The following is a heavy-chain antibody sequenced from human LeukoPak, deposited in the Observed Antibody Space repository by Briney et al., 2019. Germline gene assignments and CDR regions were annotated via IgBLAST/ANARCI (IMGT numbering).Heavy chain of an antibody. D-gene: IGHD2-2*01. CDR3: ARGQLPGNY. J-gene: IGHJ4*02. CDR1: GFNFDEYS. Sequence: GGSLRLSCAASGFNFDEYSIHWVRQAPGRGLEWISLIQGDGSRTYYVDSVKGRFTISRDNAKNSLYLQMNSLRAEDTAMYYCARGQLPGNYWGQGTLVTVSS. V-gene: IGHV3-43*01. CDR2: IQGDGSRT.